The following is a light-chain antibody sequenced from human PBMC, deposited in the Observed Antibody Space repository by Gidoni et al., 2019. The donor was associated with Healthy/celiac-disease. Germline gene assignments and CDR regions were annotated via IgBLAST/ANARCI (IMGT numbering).Light chain of an antibody. J-gene: IGKJ1*01. CDR2: AAS. V-gene: IGKV1-8*01. CDR3: QQYYSYPQT. Sequence: AIRMTQSPSSFSASTGDRVTITCRASQGISSYLAWYQQKPGKAPKLLIYAASTLQSGVPSRFSGSGSGTDFTLTISCLQSEDVATYYCQQYYSYPQTFXQXTKVEIK. CDR1: QGISSY.